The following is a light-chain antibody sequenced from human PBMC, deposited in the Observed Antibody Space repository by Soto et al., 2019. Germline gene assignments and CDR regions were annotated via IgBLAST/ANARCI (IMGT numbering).Light chain of an antibody. J-gene: IGKJ2*01. CDR2: QVS. V-gene: IGKV2-30*02. CDR1: RSLVHSDGNIY. CDR3: LQATHWPHT. Sequence: DVVLTQSPLSLSVTLGQPASISCGSSRSLVHSDGNIYLIWFQQRPGQSLRRLIYQVSNRDSGVPDRCSGSGSVTDFTLKISRVEAEDVGVYYCLQATHWPHTFGQGPKVDIK.